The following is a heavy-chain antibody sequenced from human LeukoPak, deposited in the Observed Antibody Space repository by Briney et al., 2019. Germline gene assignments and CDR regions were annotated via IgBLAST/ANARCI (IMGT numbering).Heavy chain of an antibody. V-gene: IGHV1-2*02. CDR3: ARDSEWRITIFGVVSRYYYYGMDV. CDR2: INPNSGGT. J-gene: IGHJ6*02. CDR1: GYTFTGYY. Sequence: ASVKVSCKASGYTFTGYYMHWVRQAPGQGLEWMGWINPNSGGTNYAQKFQGRVTMTRDTSISTAYMELSRLRSDDTAVYYCARDSEWRITIFGVVSRYYYYGMDVWGQGTTVTVPS. D-gene: IGHD3-3*01.